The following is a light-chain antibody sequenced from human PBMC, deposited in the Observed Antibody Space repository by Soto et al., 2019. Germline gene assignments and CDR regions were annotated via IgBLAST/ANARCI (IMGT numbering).Light chain of an antibody. CDR2: GAS. V-gene: IGKV3-15*01. CDR3: QRSNNSPIT. J-gene: IGKJ5*01. CDR1: QNIISN. Sequence: EMVIPQSPGTLCVSQGERATLSCRANQNIISNLAWYQQKPGQAPRLLIYGASTRATGFPARFSGSGSGTEFTITISSLHSEYSELYYCQRSNNSPITFAQGTRLEIK.